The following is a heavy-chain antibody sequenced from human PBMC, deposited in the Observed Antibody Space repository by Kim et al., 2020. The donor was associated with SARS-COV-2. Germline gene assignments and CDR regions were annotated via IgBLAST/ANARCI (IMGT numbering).Heavy chain of an antibody. Sequence: GGSLRLSCAASGFTFSNAWMSWVRQAPGKGLEWVGRIKSKTDGGTTDYAAPVKGRFTISRDDSKNTLYLQMNSLKTEDTAVYYCTTDAFIDPALLAGVTDYWGQGTLVTVSS. CDR2: IKSKTDGGTT. J-gene: IGHJ4*02. D-gene: IGHD3-10*01. CDR1: GFTFSNAW. V-gene: IGHV3-15*01. CDR3: TTDAFIDPALLAGVTDY.